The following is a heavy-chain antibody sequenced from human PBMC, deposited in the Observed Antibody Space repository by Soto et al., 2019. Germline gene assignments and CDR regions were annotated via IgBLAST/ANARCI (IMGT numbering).Heavy chain of an antibody. CDR3: AKHLLAVAGYLHGMDV. CDR1: GGTFRSYI. CDR2: IIPILGIA. V-gene: IGHV1-69*02. Sequence: ASVKVSCKASGGTFRSYIISWVRQAPGQGLEWKGKIIPILGIANYAQKFQGRVTITADKSTSTAYMELSSLRSEDTVVYYCAKHLLAVAGYLHGMDVWGQGTTVTVSS. J-gene: IGHJ6*02. D-gene: IGHD6-19*01.